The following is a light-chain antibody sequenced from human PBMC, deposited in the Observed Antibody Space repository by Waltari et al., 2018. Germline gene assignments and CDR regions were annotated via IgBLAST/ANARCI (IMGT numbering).Light chain of an antibody. CDR1: SSDVGKYNL. CDR3: CSYVRSTWV. Sequence: QSALTQPASVSVSPGQSITISCTGTSSDVGKYNLVSWYQQHTGKAPNVLIYEVSKRPSGVLKRFSGSKSGNTASLTISGLQAEDEADYYCCSYVRSTWVFGGGTKLTVL. V-gene: IGLV2-23*02. J-gene: IGLJ3*02. CDR2: EVS.